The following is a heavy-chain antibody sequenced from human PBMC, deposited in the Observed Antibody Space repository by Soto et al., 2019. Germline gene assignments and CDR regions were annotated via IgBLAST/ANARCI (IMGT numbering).Heavy chain of an antibody. CDR3: ARFSYCSVGSCYPHWYIDL. V-gene: IGHV3-11*01. CDR1: GFTFSDYY. D-gene: IGHD2-15*01. Sequence: GGSLRLSCAASGFTFSDYYMSWIRQAPGKGLEWVSYISSSGSTIYYADSVKGRFTISRDNAKNSLYLQMDSLRAEDTAVYYCARFSYCSVGSCYPHWYIDLWGRGTLVTVSS. J-gene: IGHJ2*01. CDR2: ISSSGSTI.